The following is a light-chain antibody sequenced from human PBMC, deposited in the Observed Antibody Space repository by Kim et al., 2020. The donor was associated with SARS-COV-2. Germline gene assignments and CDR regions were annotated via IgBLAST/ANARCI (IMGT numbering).Light chain of an antibody. V-gene: IGLV3-19*01. Sequence: LGQTARITGQGDSLRSYYASWYQQKPGQAPVLVIYGKNNRPSGIPDRFSGSSSGNTASLTITGAQAEDEADYYCNSRDSSGNHLGVFGGGTQLTVL. CDR2: GKN. CDR1: SLRSYY. CDR3: NSRDSSGNHLGV. J-gene: IGLJ2*01.